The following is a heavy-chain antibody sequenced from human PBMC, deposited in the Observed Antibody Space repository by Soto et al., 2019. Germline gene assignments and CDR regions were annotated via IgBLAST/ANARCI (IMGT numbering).Heavy chain of an antibody. Sequence: QVQLVQSGAEVKKPGASVKVSCKASGYTCTSSGISWVRQAPGQGLEWMGWIRAYNGNTNYAQKLKGRVTMTTDTSTSTAYMELRRLRSDHTAVYDCARDLPTMDVWGQGTTVTVSS. CDR2: IRAYNGNT. CDR1: GYTCTSSG. CDR3: ARDLPTMDV. V-gene: IGHV1-18*01. J-gene: IGHJ6*02.